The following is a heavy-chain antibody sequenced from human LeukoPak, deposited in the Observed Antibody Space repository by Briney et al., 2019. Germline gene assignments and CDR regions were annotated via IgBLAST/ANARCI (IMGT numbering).Heavy chain of an antibody. CDR2: VDPSGGDT. V-gene: IGHV1-46*01. D-gene: IGHD6-25*01. Sequence: ASVTVSCKASGYIFITHYLHWVRQAPGQGLEWMGFVDPSGGDTKYAQEFQGRVTMTRDTSTSTVYMELSGLRSDDTAVYYCARLTSSSGFNYFDYWGQGTLVTVSS. CDR1: GYIFITHY. CDR3: ARLTSSSGFNYFDY. J-gene: IGHJ4*02.